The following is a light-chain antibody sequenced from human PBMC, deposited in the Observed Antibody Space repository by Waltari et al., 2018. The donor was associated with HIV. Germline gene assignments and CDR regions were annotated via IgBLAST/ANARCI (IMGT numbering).Light chain of an antibody. CDR3: QSYFASNDVI. Sequence: NFMLTQPHSVSESPGKTVTISCTRSSDRIASNYVQWYQQRPGGAPTTVIYENNQRPSGVPDRFSGSIDSSSNSASLTISGLKTDDEADYYCQSYFASNDVIFGGGTTLTVL. J-gene: IGLJ2*01. CDR1: SDRIASNY. V-gene: IGLV6-57*04. CDR2: ENN.